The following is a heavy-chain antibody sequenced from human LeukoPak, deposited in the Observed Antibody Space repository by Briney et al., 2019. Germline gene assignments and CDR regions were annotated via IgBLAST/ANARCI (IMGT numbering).Heavy chain of an antibody. CDR2: IKEDGSEK. V-gene: IGHV3-7*05. Sequence: GGSLRLSCAASGFTFSTFWMSWVRQAPGKGLEWLANIKEDGSEKYYVDSVKGRFTISRDNAKNSLSLQMNSLRAEDTAVYYCARWAESNDYWGQGTLVTVSS. J-gene: IGHJ4*02. CDR1: GFTFSTFW. CDR3: ARWAESNDY.